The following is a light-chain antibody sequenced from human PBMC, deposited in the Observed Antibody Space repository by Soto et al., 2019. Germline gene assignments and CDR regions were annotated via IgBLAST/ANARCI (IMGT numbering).Light chain of an antibody. CDR2: MGS. V-gene: IGKV2-28*01. J-gene: IGKJ2*01. CDR1: QSLVYSNGYNY. Sequence: DIVMTQSPLSLPVTPGESASISCSSSQSLVYSNGYNYLDWYLQKPGQSPQLLIYMGSNRATGVPDRFSGSGSGKDFTLRISRVEAEDVGVYYCLQAVQTPLTFGQGTKLEIK. CDR3: LQAVQTPLT.